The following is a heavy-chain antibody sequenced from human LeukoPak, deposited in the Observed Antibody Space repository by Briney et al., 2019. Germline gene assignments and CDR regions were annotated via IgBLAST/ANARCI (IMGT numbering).Heavy chain of an antibody. CDR1: GFTFSDYW. Sequence: GGSLRLSCAASGFTFSDYWMTWVRQAPGKGLEWVSAISGSGGSTYYADSVKGRFTISRDNSKNTLYLQMNSLRAEDTAVYYCAKNRVLLWFGELSGWYFDYWGQGTLVTVSS. V-gene: IGHV3-23*01. CDR2: ISGSGGST. CDR3: AKNRVLLWFGELSGWYFDY. J-gene: IGHJ4*02. D-gene: IGHD3-10*01.